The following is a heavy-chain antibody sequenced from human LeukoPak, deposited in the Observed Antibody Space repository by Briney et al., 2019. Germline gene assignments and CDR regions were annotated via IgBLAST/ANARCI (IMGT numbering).Heavy chain of an antibody. CDR3: ARGRRPYYYDSSGYYFPIY. D-gene: IGHD3-22*01. CDR1: GGTFSSYA. CDR2: IIPIFGTA. Sequence: SVKVSCKASGGTFSSYAISWVRQAPGQGLEWMGGIIPIFGTANYAQKFQGRVTITTDESTSTVYMELSSLRSEDTAVYYCARGRRPYYYDSSGYYFPIYWGQGTLVTVSS. V-gene: IGHV1-69*05. J-gene: IGHJ4*02.